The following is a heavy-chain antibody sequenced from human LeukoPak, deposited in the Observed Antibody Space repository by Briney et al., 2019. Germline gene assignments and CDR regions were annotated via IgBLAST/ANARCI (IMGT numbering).Heavy chain of an antibody. CDR3: ARGGGDY. Sequence: PSETLSLTCGVSGGSFSISYWSWIRQPPGKGLEWIGQIYHSGGANYNPSLRSRVTISIDTSKNQLSLRLSSVTAADTAVYYCARGGGDYWGQGTLVTVSS. D-gene: IGHD3-16*01. CDR2: IYHSGGA. V-gene: IGHV4-34*01. J-gene: IGHJ4*02. CDR1: GGSFSISY.